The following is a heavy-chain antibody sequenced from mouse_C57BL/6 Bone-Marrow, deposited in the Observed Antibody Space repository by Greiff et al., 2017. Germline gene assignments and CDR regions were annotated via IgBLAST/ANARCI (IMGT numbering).Heavy chain of an antibody. CDR3: AREAVYDGYYFWYFDV. CDR2: ILPGSGST. CDR1: GYTFTGYW. J-gene: IGHJ1*03. Sequence: VQLQQSGAELMKPGASVKLSCKATGYTFTGYWIEWVKQRPGHGLEWIGEILPGSGSTNYNAKFKGKATFTADTSSNTAYMQLSSLTTEDSAIYYCAREAVYDGYYFWYFDVWGTGTTVTVSS. V-gene: IGHV1-9*01. D-gene: IGHD2-3*01.